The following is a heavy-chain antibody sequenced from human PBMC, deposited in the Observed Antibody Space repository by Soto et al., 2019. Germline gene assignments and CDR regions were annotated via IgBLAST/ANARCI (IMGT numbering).Heavy chain of an antibody. Sequence: QVQLVQSGGEVKKPGASVKVSCKASGYTFTTFGITWVRQAPGQGLEWLGWISTSTGNTNYAQKFQGRVTLTTDTSTRTAYRALSSLTSDDTAVYYCARSPLVIVAAKGTLDFWGQGTLVTVSS. CDR1: GYTFTTFG. J-gene: IGHJ4*02. V-gene: IGHV1-18*04. CDR3: ARSPLVIVAAKGTLDF. D-gene: IGHD2-21*02. CDR2: ISTSTGNT.